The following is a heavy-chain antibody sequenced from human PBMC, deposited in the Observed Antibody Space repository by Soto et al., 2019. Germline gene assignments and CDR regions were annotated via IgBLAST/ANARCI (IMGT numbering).Heavy chain of an antibody. D-gene: IGHD3-10*01. V-gene: IGHV3-30*03. CDR2: ISYDGSNK. J-gene: IGHJ4*02. CDR1: GFTFSSYG. Sequence: GGSLGLSCAASGFTFSSYGMHWVRQAPGKGLEWVAVISYDGSNKYYADSVKGRFTISRDNSKNTLYLQMNSLRAEDTAVYYCAGLAWFGELLSYYFDYWGQGTLVTVPS. CDR3: AGLAWFGELLSYYFDY.